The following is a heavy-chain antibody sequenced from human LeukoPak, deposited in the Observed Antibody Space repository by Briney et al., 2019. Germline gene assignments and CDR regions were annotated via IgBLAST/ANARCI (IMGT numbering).Heavy chain of an antibody. CDR1: GFTFNTYA. J-gene: IGHJ4*02. Sequence: GGSLRLSCAASGFTFNTYAMTWVRQAPGKGLEWVSSINAYGGNTYFVDSVKGRFTISRDNSKNTLYLQMHSLRVEDTAVYYCARILSGFGSDYWGQGTLLTVSS. D-gene: IGHD2/OR15-2a*01. CDR3: ARILSGFGSDY. CDR2: INAYGGNT. V-gene: IGHV3-23*01.